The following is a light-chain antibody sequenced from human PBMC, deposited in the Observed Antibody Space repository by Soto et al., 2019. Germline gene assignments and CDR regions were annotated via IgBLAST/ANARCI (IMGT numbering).Light chain of an antibody. Sequence: MNLSPSSLSASVRDRVAITCRASQSISRYLNWYQQKPGKAPNLLIYVASSLQSEVPSRFSGSGSGTDFTLTIAILQPEDFATYYSQQSYDTPVTCGQGTRLEIK. CDR2: VAS. CDR3: QQSYDTPVT. V-gene: IGKV1-39*01. J-gene: IGKJ5*01. CDR1: QSISRY.